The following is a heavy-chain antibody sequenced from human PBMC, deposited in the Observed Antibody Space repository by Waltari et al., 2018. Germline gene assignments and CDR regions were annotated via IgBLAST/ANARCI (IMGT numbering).Heavy chain of an antibody. CDR2: INHSGST. CDR3: ARPAWNWFDP. J-gene: IGHJ5*02. CDR1: GGSFSGYY. Sequence: QVQLQQWGAGLLKPSETLSLTCAVYGGSFSGYYWSWIRQPPGKGLEWIGEINHSGSTNNNPSLKSRVTISVDTSKNQFSLKLSSVTAADTAVYYCARPAWNWFDPWGQGTLVTVSS. V-gene: IGHV4-34*01.